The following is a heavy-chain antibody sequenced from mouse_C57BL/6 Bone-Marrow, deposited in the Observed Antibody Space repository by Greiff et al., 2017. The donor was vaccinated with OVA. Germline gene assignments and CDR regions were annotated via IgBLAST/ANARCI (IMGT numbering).Heavy chain of an antibody. J-gene: IGHJ4*01. V-gene: IGHV1-69*01. Sequence: VQLQQPGAELVMPGASVKLSCKASGYTFTSYWMHWVKQRPGQGLEWIGEIDPSDSYTNSHHTFTGKSTLTVDKSSSTAYMQLSNLTTEDAAGYYCARDGNSYYYAMDYWGQGTSVTVSS. CDR3: ARDGNSYYYAMDY. CDR2: IDPSDSYT. CDR1: GYTFTSYW. D-gene: IGHD2-1*01.